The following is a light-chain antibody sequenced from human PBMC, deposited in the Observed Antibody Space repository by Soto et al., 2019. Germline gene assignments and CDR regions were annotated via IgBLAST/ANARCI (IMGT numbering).Light chain of an antibody. V-gene: IGKV3-20*01. CDR2: GVS. Sequence: FVLTQSPGTVSLSPGERATLSCGASHTVVNDFLAWYQQRPGQAPRLLLYGVSRRATGIPDRFSGSGSGTDFTLTISRLEPEDVATYFCQQYDNLPITFGQGTRLDIK. CDR3: QQYDNLPIT. J-gene: IGKJ5*01. CDR1: HTVVNDF.